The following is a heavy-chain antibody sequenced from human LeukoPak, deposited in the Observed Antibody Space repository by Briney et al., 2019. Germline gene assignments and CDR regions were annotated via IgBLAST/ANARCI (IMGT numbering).Heavy chain of an antibody. V-gene: IGHV3-15*01. CDR3: TTGYYGDSYFDY. J-gene: IGHJ4*02. D-gene: IGHD4-17*01. CDR2: IKSKTDGGTT. CDR1: VFTFSNAW. Sequence: SGGSLRLACAASVFTFSNAWMSWVRQAPGKGLEWVGRIKSKTDGGTTDYAAPVKGRFTISRDDSKNTLYLQMDSLKTEDTAVYYCTTGYYGDSYFDYWGQGTLVTVSS.